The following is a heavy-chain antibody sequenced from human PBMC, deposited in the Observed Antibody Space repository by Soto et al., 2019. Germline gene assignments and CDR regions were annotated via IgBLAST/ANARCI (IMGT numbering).Heavy chain of an antibody. V-gene: IGHV1-18*01. D-gene: IGHD3-22*01. CDR1: GYTFTSYG. CDR3: ARDIGHYYDSSGVGMDV. CDR2: ISAYNGNT. J-gene: IGHJ6*02. Sequence: QVQLVQSGAEVKKPGASVKVSCKASGYTFTSYGISWVRQAPGQGLEWMGWISAYNGNTNYAQKLQGRVTMTTDTSTSTAYMEVRSLRSDDTAVYYCARDIGHYYDSSGVGMDVWGQGTTVTVSS.